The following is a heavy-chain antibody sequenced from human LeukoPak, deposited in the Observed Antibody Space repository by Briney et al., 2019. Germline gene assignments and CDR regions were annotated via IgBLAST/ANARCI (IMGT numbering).Heavy chain of an antibody. D-gene: IGHD2-15*01. CDR2: INWNGGST. J-gene: IGHJ6*03. Sequence: GGSLRLSCAASGFTFDDYGMSWVRQAPGKGLEWVSGINWNGGSTGYADSVKGRFTISRDNAKNSLYLQMNSLRAEDTALYYCARGRCSGGSCYSGYYYYYMDVWGKGTTVTVSS. CDR3: ARGRCSGGSCYSGYYYYYMDV. CDR1: GFTFDDYG. V-gene: IGHV3-20*04.